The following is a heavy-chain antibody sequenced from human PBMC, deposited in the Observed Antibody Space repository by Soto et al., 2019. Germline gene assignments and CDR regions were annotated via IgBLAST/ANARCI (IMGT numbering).Heavy chain of an antibody. V-gene: IGHV1-8*01. Sequence: GGSVKVSCKASGYTFSIYDINWVLQATGQGPEWMGWMNPKSGNTGYAQNFQGRVTMTRNTSISTAYMELSNLRSEDTAVYYCARGLRIAAGDTWGQGSLVTVSS. CDR1: GYTFSIYD. D-gene: IGHD6-13*01. J-gene: IGHJ4*02. CDR2: MNPKSGNT. CDR3: ARGLRIAAGDT.